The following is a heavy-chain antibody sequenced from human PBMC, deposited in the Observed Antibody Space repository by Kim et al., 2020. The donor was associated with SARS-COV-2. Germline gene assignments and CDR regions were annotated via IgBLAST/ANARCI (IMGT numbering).Heavy chain of an antibody. Sequence: GSTDHAATGKRRFTVPRDKSKNTLYLQMSSLGAEDRAVYYCAKDLGYFDYWGQGTLVTVSS. V-gene: IGHV3-23*01. CDR3: AKDLGYFDY. CDR2: GST. J-gene: IGHJ4*02. D-gene: IGHD2-2*03.